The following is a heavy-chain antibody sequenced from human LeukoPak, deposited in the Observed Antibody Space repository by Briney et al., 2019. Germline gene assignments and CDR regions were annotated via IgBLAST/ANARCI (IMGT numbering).Heavy chain of an antibody. J-gene: IGHJ4*02. CDR1: GGTFSSYA. Sequence: SVKVSCKASGGTFSSYAISWVRQAPGQGLEWIGGIIPIFGTANYAQKFQGRVMITTDESTSTAYMELSSLRSEDTAVYYCASGSYHQYYFDYWGQGTLVTVSS. V-gene: IGHV1-69*05. D-gene: IGHD1-26*01. CDR3: ASGSYHQYYFDY. CDR2: IIPIFGTA.